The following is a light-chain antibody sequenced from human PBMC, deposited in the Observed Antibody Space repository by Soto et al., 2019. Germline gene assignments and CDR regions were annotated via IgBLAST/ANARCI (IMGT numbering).Light chain of an antibody. CDR1: SSDVGGYNY. CDR3: SSYTSSSIVV. Sequence: QSALTQPASVSGSPGQSITISCTGTSSDVGGYNYVSWYQQHPGKAPKLMIYDVSNRPSRVYNRFSGSKSGNTASLTISGLQAEDEADYYCSSYTSSSIVVFGGGTKLTVL. CDR2: DVS. V-gene: IGLV2-14*01. J-gene: IGLJ2*01.